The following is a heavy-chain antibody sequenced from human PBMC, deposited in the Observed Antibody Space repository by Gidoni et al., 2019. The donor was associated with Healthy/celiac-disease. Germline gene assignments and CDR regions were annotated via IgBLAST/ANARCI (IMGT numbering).Heavy chain of an antibody. D-gene: IGHD3-10*01. CDR3: ARDLSDYYGSGKTFDY. Sequence: EVQLVESGGGLAKPGGSLRLSCAASGFTLSSYSMHLVRQAPGKGLEWVSSISRSSSYIYYAESVKGRFTIARDKAKNSLYLQRNSLRAEDTDVYYCARDLSDYYGSGKTFDYWGQGTLVTVSS. V-gene: IGHV3-21*01. CDR2: ISRSSSYI. J-gene: IGHJ4*02. CDR1: GFTLSSYS.